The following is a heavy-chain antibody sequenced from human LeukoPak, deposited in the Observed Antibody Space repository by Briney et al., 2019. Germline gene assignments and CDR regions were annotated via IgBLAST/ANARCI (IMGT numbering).Heavy chain of an antibody. CDR2: INHSGST. CDR3: ARGPYFYDLVRGSALKNDS. D-gene: IGHD3-3*01. CDR1: GGSFSGYY. J-gene: IGHJ4*02. Sequence: SETLSLTCAVYGGSFSGYYWSWIRQPPGKGLEWIGEINHSGSTNYNPSLKSRVTISVDTSKNQFSLKVSSVTAADTAVYYCARGPYFYDLVRGSALKNDSWGQGTLVTVSS. V-gene: IGHV4-34*01.